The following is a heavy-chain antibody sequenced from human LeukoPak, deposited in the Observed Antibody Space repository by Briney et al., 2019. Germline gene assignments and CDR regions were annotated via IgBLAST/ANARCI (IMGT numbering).Heavy chain of an antibody. CDR3: ARDPTTVVTLPYYFDF. D-gene: IGHD4-23*01. CDR1: GGSFSGYH. CDR2: INHRGHS. Sequence: SETLSLTCAVYGGSFSGYHWNWLRQTPGRGLEWIGEINHRGHSNYNPSLESRVTISVDTSKNQFSLKLRSVTAADTAVYYCARDPTTVVTLPYYFDFWGQGTQVTVSS. J-gene: IGHJ4*02. V-gene: IGHV4-34*01.